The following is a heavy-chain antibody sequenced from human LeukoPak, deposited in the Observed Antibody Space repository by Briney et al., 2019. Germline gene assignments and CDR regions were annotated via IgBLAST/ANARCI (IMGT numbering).Heavy chain of an antibody. CDR1: GGSISGYY. V-gene: IGHV4-59*08. J-gene: IGHJ5*02. CDR3: ARGSGP. Sequence: SETLSLTCSVSGGSISGYYWRWIWQPPGKGLEWIGTINFSGNRGTTYYNPSLKSRVTISVDTSNNQVSLNLISVTSADTAVYYCARGSGPWGQGTLVTVSS. CDR2: INFSGNRGTT.